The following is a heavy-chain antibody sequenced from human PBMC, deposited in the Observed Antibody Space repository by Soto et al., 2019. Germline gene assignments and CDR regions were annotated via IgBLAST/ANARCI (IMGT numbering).Heavy chain of an antibody. Sequence: QVQLVQSGAEVKKPGSSVKVSCKASGGTFSSYTISWVRQAPGQGLEWMGRIIPILGIANYAQKFQGRVTITADKSTSTAYLELSRLRSEDTAVYYCARDGIAVITQYYYYGMDVWGQGTTVTVSS. V-gene: IGHV1-69*08. CDR2: IIPILGIA. J-gene: IGHJ6*02. CDR3: ARDGIAVITQYYYYGMDV. D-gene: IGHD6-19*01. CDR1: GGTFSSYT.